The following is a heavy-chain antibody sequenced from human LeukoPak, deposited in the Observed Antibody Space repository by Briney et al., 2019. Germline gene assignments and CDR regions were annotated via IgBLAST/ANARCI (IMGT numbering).Heavy chain of an antibody. D-gene: IGHD2-21*02. CDR3: ATVCGGDCYFPKYFQH. V-gene: IGHV1-24*01. CDR1: GYTLTELS. CDR2: FDPEDGET. J-gene: IGHJ1*01. Sequence: ASVTVSCTVSGYTLTELSMHWVRQAPGKGLEWMGGFDPEDGETIYAQKFQGRVTMTEDTSTDTAYMELSSLRSEDTAVYYCATVCGGDCYFPKYFQHWGQGTLVTVSS.